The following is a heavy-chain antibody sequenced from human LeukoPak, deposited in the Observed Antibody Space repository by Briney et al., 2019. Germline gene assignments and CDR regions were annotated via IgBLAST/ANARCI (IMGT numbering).Heavy chain of an antibody. J-gene: IGHJ4*02. V-gene: IGHV4-59*01. D-gene: IGHD3-9*01. CDR2: IYHSGST. CDR3: ARTYYDILTASYTFDY. Sequence: SETPSLTCTISGGSISSTYWSWVRQPPGKGLEWIGYIYHSGSTNYNPSLKSRLTISVDTSKHQFSLKLSSVTAADTAVYYCARTYYDILTASYTFDYWGQGNLVTVSS. CDR1: GGSISSTY.